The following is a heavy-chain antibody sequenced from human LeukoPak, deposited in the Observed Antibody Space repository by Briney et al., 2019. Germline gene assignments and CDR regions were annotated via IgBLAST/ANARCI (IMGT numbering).Heavy chain of an antibody. CDR1: GFIFSSWW. D-gene: IGHD3-9*01. CDR2: INTDGSYI. V-gene: IGHV3-74*01. Sequence: PGGSLRLSRAASGFIFSSWWMIWFRRLPGKGLVSVSHINTDGSYIRYADSVKGRFTISRDNAKNTLYLQMNSLRPEDTGVYYCTTFGIDWSLSYWGQGALVTVPS. CDR3: TTFGIDWSLSY. J-gene: IGHJ4*02.